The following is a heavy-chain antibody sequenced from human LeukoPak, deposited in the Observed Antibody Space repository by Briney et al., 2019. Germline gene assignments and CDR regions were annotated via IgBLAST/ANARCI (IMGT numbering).Heavy chain of an antibody. V-gene: IGHV3-15*01. J-gene: IGHJ4*02. Sequence: GGSLRLSCTASGLSFSNAWMSWVRQAPGKGLEWVGRIITRTNGGATDYAAPVRGRFTISRDDSQNTLYLQMNSLKTEDTAVYYCTTYRYSYDVTDYSYFDYWGQGIPVTVSS. CDR1: GLSFSNAW. CDR2: IITRTNGGAT. D-gene: IGHD3-22*01. CDR3: TTYRYSYDVTDYSYFDY.